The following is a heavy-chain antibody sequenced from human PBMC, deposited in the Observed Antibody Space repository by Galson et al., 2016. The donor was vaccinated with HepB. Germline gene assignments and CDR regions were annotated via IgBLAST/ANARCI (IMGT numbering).Heavy chain of an antibody. CDR1: AFTFSSHA. V-gene: IGHV3-30*09. J-gene: IGHJ6*02. D-gene: IGHD3-10*01. CDR2: ISYDGSKK. CDR3: ARGSYYYIKHGMDV. Sequence: SLRLSCAVSAFTFSSHAMHWVRQAPGKGLEWVAYISYDGSKKDYTDSVKGRFAISRDNAKNTLYLQMNSLRAEDMGVYYCARGSYYYIKHGMDVWGQGTTVTVSS.